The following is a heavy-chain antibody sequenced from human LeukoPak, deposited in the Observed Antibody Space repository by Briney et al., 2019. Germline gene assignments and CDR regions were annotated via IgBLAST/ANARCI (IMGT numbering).Heavy chain of an antibody. V-gene: IGHV4-39*01. CDR2: IYYSGST. D-gene: IGHD4-23*01. Sequence: SETLSLTCTVSGGSISSSSYYWGWIRQPPGKGLEWIGSIYYSGSTYYNPSLKSRVTISVDTSKNQFSLKLSSATAADTAVYYCARTDYGGRRHFDYWGQGTLVTVSS. CDR3: ARTDYGGRRHFDY. J-gene: IGHJ4*02. CDR1: GGSISSSSYY.